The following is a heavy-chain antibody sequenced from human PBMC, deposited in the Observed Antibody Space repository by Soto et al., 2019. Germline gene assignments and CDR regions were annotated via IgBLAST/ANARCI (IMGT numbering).Heavy chain of an antibody. CDR1: GFTFSSYA. V-gene: IGHV3-30-3*01. CDR2: ISYDGSNK. J-gene: IGHJ4*02. Sequence: QVQLVESGGGVVQPGRSLRLSCAASGFTFSSYAMHWVRQAPGKGLEWVAVISYDGSNKYYADSVKGRFTISRDNSKNTRYRQMNSLRAEDTAVYYCARDRGTSSTSLLSWLTWGQGTLVTVSS. D-gene: IGHD2-2*01. CDR3: ARDRGTSSTSLLSWLT.